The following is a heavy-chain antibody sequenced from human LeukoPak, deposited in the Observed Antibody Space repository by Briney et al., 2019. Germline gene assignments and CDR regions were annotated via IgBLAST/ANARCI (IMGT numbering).Heavy chain of an antibody. CDR1: GYTFTSYY. Sequence: ASVKVSCKASGYTFTSYYMHWVRQAPGQGLEWMGIINPSGGSASYAQKFQGRVTMTRDTSTSTVYMELGSLRSEDTAVYYCARGWGTRLPFDYWGQGTLVTVSS. J-gene: IGHJ4*02. V-gene: IGHV1-46*01. CDR2: INPSGGSA. D-gene: IGHD7-27*01. CDR3: ARGWGTRLPFDY.